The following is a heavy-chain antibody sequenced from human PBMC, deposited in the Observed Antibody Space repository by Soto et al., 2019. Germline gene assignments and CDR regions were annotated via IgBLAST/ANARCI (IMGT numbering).Heavy chain of an antibody. V-gene: IGHV1-69*02. CDR2: IIPVLGVT. Sequence: QVHLVQSGAEMKKPGSSVKVSCQASGSTFSSYNVSWVRQAPGKGLEWMGRIIPVLGVTNYAAKFKGRGTITADKSTTTAYMELSSLRSEDTAVYYCARRRYCGSDCYSKYYYGMDVWCQGTTVTVSS. CDR3: ARRRYCGSDCYSKYYYGMDV. D-gene: IGHD2-21*02. CDR1: GSTFSSYN. J-gene: IGHJ6*02.